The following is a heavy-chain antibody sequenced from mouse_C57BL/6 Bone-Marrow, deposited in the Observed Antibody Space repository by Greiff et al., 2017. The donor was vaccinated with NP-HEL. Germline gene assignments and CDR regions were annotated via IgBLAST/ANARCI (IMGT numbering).Heavy chain of an antibody. CDR2: IHPNSGST. CDR1: GGAFAREL. V-gene: IGHV1-64*01. D-gene: IGHD3-2*02. CDR3: ARWTAQAWFAY. J-gene: IGHJ3*01. Sequence: QVQLQQPGAELVKPGDEVKGGGKEAGGAFARELLEGGRQRPGQGLEWIGMIHPNSGSTNYNEKFKSKATLTVDKSSSTAYMQLSSLTSEDSAVYYCARWTAQAWFAYWGQGTLVTVSA.